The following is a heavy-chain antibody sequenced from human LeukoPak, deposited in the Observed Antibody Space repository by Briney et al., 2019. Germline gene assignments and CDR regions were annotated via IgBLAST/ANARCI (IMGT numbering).Heavy chain of an antibody. D-gene: IGHD4-23*01. CDR1: GVSTPTPSYY. J-gene: IGHJ4*02. Sequence: ETLSLTCTVSGVSTPTPSYYWGWIRPPPGKELEWIGSIYYSGETHYNPSLHSRVVISVDTSNNHFSLKLTSVTAPDTAVYYCARTVGTHRFDYWGQGTLVTVSS. V-gene: IGHV4-39*02. CDR2: IYYSGET. CDR3: ARTVGTHRFDY.